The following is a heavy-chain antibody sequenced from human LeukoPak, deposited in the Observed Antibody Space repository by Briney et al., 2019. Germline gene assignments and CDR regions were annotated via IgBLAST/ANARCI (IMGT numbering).Heavy chain of an antibody. CDR1: GFTFSSFA. CDR3: AKDNIGIIVAGNFDY. D-gene: IGHD6-19*01. Sequence: GGSLRLSCAASGFTFSSFAMNWVRQAPGKGLEWISTNSGSGDSTYYADSVKGRFTISRDNSKNTLHLQMNSLRAEDTAVYYCAKDNIGIIVAGNFDYWGQGTLVTVSS. V-gene: IGHV3-23*01. CDR2: NSGSGDST. J-gene: IGHJ4*02.